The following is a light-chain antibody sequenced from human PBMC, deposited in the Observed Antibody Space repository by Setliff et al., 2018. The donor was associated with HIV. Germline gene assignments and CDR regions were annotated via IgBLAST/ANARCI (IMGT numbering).Light chain of an antibody. V-gene: IGLV2-23*02. J-gene: IGLJ1*01. CDR1: SSDIGRYNF. CDR3: CSYAGTSYV. Sequence: QSALTQPASVSGSPGQSITISCTGTSSDIGRYNFVSWFQQHAGKAPKLMIYEVNKRPSGVSNRFSGSKSGNTASLPISWLQAEDEADYYCCSYAGTSYVFGTGTKGIV. CDR2: EVN.